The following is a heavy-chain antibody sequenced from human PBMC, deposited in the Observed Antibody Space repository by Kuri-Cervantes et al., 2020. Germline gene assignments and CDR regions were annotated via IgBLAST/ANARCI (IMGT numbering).Heavy chain of an antibody. J-gene: IGHJ4*02. CDR3: ARDTIFGIDY. V-gene: IGHV3-23*01. CDR2: ISGSGDST. CDR1: GFTFSTFA. D-gene: IGHD3-3*01. Sequence: GGSLRLSCSASGFTFSTFAMTWVRQAPGKGLEWVSTISGSGDSTYYADSVKGRFTISRDNAKNTLYLQMNSLRAEDTAVYYCARDTIFGIDYWGQGTLVTVSS.